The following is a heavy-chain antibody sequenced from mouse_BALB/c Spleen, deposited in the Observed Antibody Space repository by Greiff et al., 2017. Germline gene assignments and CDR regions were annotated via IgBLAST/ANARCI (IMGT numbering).Heavy chain of an antibody. V-gene: IGHV3-2*02. D-gene: IGHD4-1*02. J-gene: IGHJ3*01. CDR2: ISYSGST. CDR3: VATGPFAY. CDR1: GYSITSDYA. Sequence: EVQGVESGPGLVKPSQSLSLTCTVTGYSITSDYAWNWIRQFPGNKLEWMGYISYSGSTSYNPSLKSRISITRDTSKNQFFLQLNSVTTEDTATYYCVATGPFAYWGQGTLVTVSA.